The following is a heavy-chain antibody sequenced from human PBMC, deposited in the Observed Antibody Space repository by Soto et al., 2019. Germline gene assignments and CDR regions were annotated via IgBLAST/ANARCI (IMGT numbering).Heavy chain of an antibody. D-gene: IGHD3-10*01. CDR2: INAGNGNT. CDR1: GYTFNSYA. J-gene: IGHJ6*02. V-gene: IGHV1-3*01. CDR3: ARDTINMVRGGEYYYYGMDV. Sequence: ASVKVSSKASGYTFNSYAMHWVRHAPRQRLEWMGWINAGNGNTKYSQKFQGRVTITRDTSASTAYMELSSLRSEDTAVYYCARDTINMVRGGEYYYYGMDVWGQGTTVTVSS.